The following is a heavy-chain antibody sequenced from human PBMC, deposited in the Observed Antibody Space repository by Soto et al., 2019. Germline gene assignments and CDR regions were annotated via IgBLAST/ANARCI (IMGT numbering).Heavy chain of an antibody. CDR2: ISPYNGNT. V-gene: IGHV1-18*01. CDR1: GYTFTTYG. D-gene: IGHD1-26*01. J-gene: IGHJ6*02. CDR3: ARGAPSWAYGMDV. Sequence: QVQLVQSGAEVKKPGASVKVSCEASGYTFTTYGISWVRQAPGQGLEWMGWISPYNGNTNYAQKFQGRVTMTTDTSTSTADMDLRSLRSDDTSVYYCARGAPSWAYGMDVCGQGTTVTVSS.